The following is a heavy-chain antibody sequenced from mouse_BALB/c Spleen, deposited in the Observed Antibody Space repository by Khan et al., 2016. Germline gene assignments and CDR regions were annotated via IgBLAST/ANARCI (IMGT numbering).Heavy chain of an antibody. CDR1: GYTFTDYS. Sequence: QIQLVQSGPELKKPGETVKISCKASGYTFTDYSMHWVKQAPGKGLKWMGWINTETGEPTYADDFKGRFAFSLETSASTAYLQINNLKNEDAGTYFCAALTLYYFDYWGQGTTLTVSS. D-gene: IGHD4-1*01. V-gene: IGHV9-2-1*01. CDR2: INTETGEP. CDR3: AALTLYYFDY. J-gene: IGHJ2*01.